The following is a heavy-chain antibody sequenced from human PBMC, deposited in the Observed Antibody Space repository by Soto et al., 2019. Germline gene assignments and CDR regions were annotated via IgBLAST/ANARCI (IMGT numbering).Heavy chain of an antibody. CDR1: GFTFSSYG. Sequence: ESGGGVVQPGRSLRLSCAASGFTFSSYGMHWVRQAPGKGLEWVAVISYDGSNKYYADSVKGRFTISRDNSKNTLYLQMNSLRAEDTAVYYCAKGWIQLWFAFDYWGQGTLVTVSS. CDR3: AKGWIQLWFAFDY. D-gene: IGHD5-18*01. CDR2: ISYDGSNK. J-gene: IGHJ4*02. V-gene: IGHV3-30*18.